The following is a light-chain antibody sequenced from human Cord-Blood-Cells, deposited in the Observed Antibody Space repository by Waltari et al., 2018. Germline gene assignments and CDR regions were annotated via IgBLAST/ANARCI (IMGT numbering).Light chain of an antibody. J-gene: IGLJ2*01. CDR1: SSDVGGYNY. CDR3: SSYTSSSTLV. V-gene: IGLV2-14*01. CDR2: EVS. Sequence: QSALTQPASVSGSPGQSLPISCTGTSSDVGGYNYVSWYQQQPGKAPKLMIYEVSNRPSGVSNRFSGSKSGNTASLTISGLQAEDEADYYCSSYTSSSTLVFGGGTKLTVL.